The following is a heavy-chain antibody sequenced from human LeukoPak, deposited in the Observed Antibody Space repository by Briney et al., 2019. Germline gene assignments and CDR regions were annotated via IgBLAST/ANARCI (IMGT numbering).Heavy chain of an antibody. CDR1: GDSVSSNSAA. CDR3: ARGNWNSGNSMDV. D-gene: IGHD1-7*01. CDR2: TYYRSKWFS. V-gene: IGHV6-1*01. J-gene: IGHJ6*02. Sequence: SQTLSLTCAISGDSVSSNSAAWNWIRQSPSRGLECLGRTYYRSKWFSDYAVSMKSRITISPDTSKNQFSLQLNSVTPEDTAVYYCARGNWNSGNSMDVWGQGTMVTVSS.